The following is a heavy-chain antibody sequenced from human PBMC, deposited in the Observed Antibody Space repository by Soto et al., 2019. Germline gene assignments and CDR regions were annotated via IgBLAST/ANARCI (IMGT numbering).Heavy chain of an antibody. D-gene: IGHD1-1*01. V-gene: IGHV1-46*01. Sequence: ASVKVSCKASGYTFTSYYMHWVRQAPGQGLEWMGIINPSGGSTSYAQKFQGRVTMTRDTSTSTVYMELSSLRSEDTAVYYCARVTPGNNLYYFSGLDFWGQGTSVTVSS. CDR3: ARVTPGNNLYYFSGLDF. CDR1: GYTFTSYY. CDR2: INPSGGST. J-gene: IGHJ6*02.